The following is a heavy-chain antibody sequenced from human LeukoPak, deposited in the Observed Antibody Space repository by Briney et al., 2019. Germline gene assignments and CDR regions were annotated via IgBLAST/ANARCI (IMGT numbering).Heavy chain of an antibody. D-gene: IGHD3-3*01. CDR1: GYTFTSYG. CDR3: ARVPTISGVDMYYFDY. CDR2: ISAYNGNT. V-gene: IGHV1-18*01. Sequence: ASVKVSCKASGYTFTSYGITWVRQAPGQGLEWMGWISAYNGNTNYAQKLQGRVTMTTDTSTSTAYMELRSLRSDDTAVYYCARVPTISGVDMYYFDYWGQGNLVTVSS. J-gene: IGHJ4*02.